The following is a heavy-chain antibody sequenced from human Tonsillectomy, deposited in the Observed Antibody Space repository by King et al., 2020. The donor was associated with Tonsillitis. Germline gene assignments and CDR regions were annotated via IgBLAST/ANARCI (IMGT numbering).Heavy chain of an antibody. D-gene: IGHD1-1*01. V-gene: IGHV3-21*01. CDR3: ARDDLSGTEKGY. CDR1: GFTFSSYS. CDR2: ISSSSSYI. Sequence: VQLVESGGGLVKPGGSLRLSCAASGFTFSSYSMNWVRQAPGKGLEWVSSISSSSSYIYYADSVKGRFTISRDNAKNSLYLQMNSLRAEDTAVYYCARDDLSGTEKGYWGQGTLVTVAS. J-gene: IGHJ4*02.